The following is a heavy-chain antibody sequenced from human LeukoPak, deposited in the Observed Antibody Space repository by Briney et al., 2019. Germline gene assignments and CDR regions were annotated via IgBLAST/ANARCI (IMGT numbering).Heavy chain of an antibody. CDR1: GGSISSSSYD. J-gene: IGHJ4*02. CDR3: ARQTIRYFDY. CDR2: IYYSGST. V-gene: IGHV4-39*01. D-gene: IGHD1-14*01. Sequence: SETLSLTCTVSGGSISSSSYDWGWIRQPPGKGVEWIGSIYYSGSTYYNPSLKSRVTISVDTSKNELSLKLSSVTAADTAVYYCARQTIRYFDYWGQGTLVTVSS.